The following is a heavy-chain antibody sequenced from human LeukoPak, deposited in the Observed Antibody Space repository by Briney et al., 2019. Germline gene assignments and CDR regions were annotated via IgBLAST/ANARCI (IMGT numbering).Heavy chain of an antibody. J-gene: IGHJ4*02. V-gene: IGHV1-69*04. Sequence: SVKVSRKASGGTFSSYAISWVRQAPGQGLEWMGRIIPILGIANYAQKFQGRVTITADKSTSTAYMELSSLRSEDTAVYYCARVEGCSSTSCYSDYWGQGTLVTVSS. CDR3: ARVEGCSSTSCYSDY. CDR1: GGTFSSYA. D-gene: IGHD2-2*01. CDR2: IIPILGIA.